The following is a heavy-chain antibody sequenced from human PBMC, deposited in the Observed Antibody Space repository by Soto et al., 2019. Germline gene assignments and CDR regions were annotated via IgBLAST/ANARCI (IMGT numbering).Heavy chain of an antibody. V-gene: IGHV2-26*01. CDR3: ARRHLAVAVSPWFDP. J-gene: IGHJ5*02. CDR1: GLSITDSEMG. CDR2: IDSSGEK. Sequence: QVTLKESGPVLVKPTETLTLICTVSGLSITDSEMGVSWIRQPPGQPLEWLAHIDSSGEKSYRTFLKSRLAISKDTSKHQIVLTMTNMDPANTATYYCARRHLAVAVSPWFDPWGQGIPVTVSS. D-gene: IGHD6-19*01.